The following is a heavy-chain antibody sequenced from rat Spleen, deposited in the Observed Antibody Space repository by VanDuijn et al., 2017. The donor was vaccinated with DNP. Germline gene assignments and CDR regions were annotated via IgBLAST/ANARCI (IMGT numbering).Heavy chain of an antibody. Sequence: EVQLVESGGGLVQPGRSMKLSCAASGFTFSNYGMAWVRQAPKKGLEWVAFITYDGYSTYYRDSVKGRFTISRDNGKRSLYLQMDSLRYEDTATYYCTTDERRVWRDYWGQGVMVTVSS. D-gene: IGHD1-4*01. J-gene: IGHJ2*01. CDR1: GFTFSNYG. CDR3: TTDERRVWRDY. V-gene: IGHV5-20*01. CDR2: ITYDGYST.